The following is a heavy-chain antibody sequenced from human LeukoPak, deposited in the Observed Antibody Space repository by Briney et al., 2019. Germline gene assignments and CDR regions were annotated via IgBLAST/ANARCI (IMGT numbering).Heavy chain of an antibody. V-gene: IGHV5-51*01. Sequence: AGESLKISCKGSGYSFTSYWIGWVRQMPGKGLEWMGIMYPGDSDARYSPSFRGQVTISADKSISTAYLQWSSLKTSDTPMYYCVRLYPFRGVIGHFDYWGQGALVTVSS. D-gene: IGHD3-16*01. CDR2: MYPGDSDA. CDR1: GYSFTSYW. J-gene: IGHJ4*02. CDR3: VRLYPFRGVIGHFDY.